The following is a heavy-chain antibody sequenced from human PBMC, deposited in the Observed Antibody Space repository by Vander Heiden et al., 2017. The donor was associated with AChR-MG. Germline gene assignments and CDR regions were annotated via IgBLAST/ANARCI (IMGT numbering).Heavy chain of an antibody. CDR2: IYYSGST. D-gene: IGHD5-12*01. Sequence: QVQLQESGPGLVKPSETLSLTCPVSGCSVSRGSYYWSWIRQPPGKGLEWIGYIYYSGSTNYNPSLKSRVTISVDTSKNQFSLKLSSVTAADTAVYYCARDVGYYYYYYYMDVWGKGTTVTVSS. CDR1: GCSVSRGSYY. CDR3: ARDVGYYYYYYYMDV. V-gene: IGHV4-61*01. J-gene: IGHJ6*03.